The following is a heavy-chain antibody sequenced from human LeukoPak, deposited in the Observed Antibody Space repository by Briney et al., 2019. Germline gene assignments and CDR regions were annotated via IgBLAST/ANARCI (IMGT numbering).Heavy chain of an antibody. CDR1: GGSTSSYY. CDR3: ARNSITIFGVVQ. J-gene: IGHJ4*02. Sequence: PSETLSLTCTVSGGSTSSYYWSWIRQPAGKGLEWIGRIYTSGSTNYNPSFKSRVTMSVDTSKNQFSLKLSSVSAADTAVYYCARNSITIFGVVQWGQGTLVTVSS. CDR2: IYTSGST. V-gene: IGHV4-4*07. D-gene: IGHD3-3*01.